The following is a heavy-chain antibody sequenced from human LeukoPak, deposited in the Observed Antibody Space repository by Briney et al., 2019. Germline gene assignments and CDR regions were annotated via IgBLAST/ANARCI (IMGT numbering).Heavy chain of an antibody. CDR1: GFTFSSYA. V-gene: IGHV3-23*01. D-gene: IGHD3-3*01. J-gene: IGHJ4*02. Sequence: GGSLRLSCGASGFTFSSYAMSWVRQAPGKGLEWVSAISGSGGSTYYADSVKGRFTISRDNSKNTLYLQMNSLRAEDTAVYYCAKVRHYDFWSGYSPFDYWGQGTLVTVSS. CDR3: AKVRHYDFWSGYSPFDY. CDR2: ISGSGGST.